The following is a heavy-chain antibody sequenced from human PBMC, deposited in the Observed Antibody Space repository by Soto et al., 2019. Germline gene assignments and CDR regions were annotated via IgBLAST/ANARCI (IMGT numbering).Heavy chain of an antibody. J-gene: IGHJ4*02. CDR2: LLWHGDRP. CDR1: GFSFDEHA. V-gene: IGHV3-9*01. D-gene: IGHD2-15*01. CDR3: GKELTPGGLES. Sequence: EAQLVESGGGLVQPGGSLRLSCAFSGFSFDEHAMHWVRQAPGKGLEWVAGLLWHGDRPGYADSVKGRFTISRDSAKDFLYLQMNSLRTEDTALYYCGKELTPGGLESWGQGTLVTVSS.